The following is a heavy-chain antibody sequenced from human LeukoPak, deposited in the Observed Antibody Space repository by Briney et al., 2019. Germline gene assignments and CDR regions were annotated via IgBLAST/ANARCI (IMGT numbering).Heavy chain of an antibody. Sequence: GGSLRLSCAASGFTFSNAWMSWVRQAPGKGLEWVGRIKSKTDGGTTDYAAPVKGRFIISRDDSKNTLYLQMNSLKTEDTAVYYCTTVGRGYSYADYYYYMDVWGKGTTVTVSS. J-gene: IGHJ6*03. D-gene: IGHD5-18*01. CDR2: IKSKTDGGTT. CDR3: TTVGRGYSYADYYYYMDV. CDR1: GFTFSNAW. V-gene: IGHV3-15*01.